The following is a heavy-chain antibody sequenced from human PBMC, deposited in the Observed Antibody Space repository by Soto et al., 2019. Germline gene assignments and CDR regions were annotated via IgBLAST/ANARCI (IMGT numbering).Heavy chain of an antibody. V-gene: IGHV3-53*01. J-gene: IGHJ4*02. D-gene: IGHD1-7*01. CDR1: GFTVSSNY. Sequence: PGGSLRLSCAASGFTVSSNYMSWVRQAPGKGLEWVSVIYSGGSTYYADSVKGRFTISRDNSKNTLYLQMNSLRAEDTAVYYCARSTTGTNYFDYWGQGTLVTSPQ. CDR3: ARSTTGTNYFDY. CDR2: IYSGGST.